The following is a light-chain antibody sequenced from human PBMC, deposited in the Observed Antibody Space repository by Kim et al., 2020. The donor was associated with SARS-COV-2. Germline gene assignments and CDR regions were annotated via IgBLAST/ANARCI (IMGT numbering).Light chain of an antibody. J-gene: IGKJ2*01. CDR2: KAS. Sequence: PLSASVGDRVIITCRASQSNSMWLAWYQQKPGKAPKLLISKASSLQSGVPSRFSGSGSGTQFTLTISSLQPDDFGTYYCQQYDNYFGQGTKVDIK. V-gene: IGKV1-5*03. CDR3: QQYDNY. CDR1: QSNSMW.